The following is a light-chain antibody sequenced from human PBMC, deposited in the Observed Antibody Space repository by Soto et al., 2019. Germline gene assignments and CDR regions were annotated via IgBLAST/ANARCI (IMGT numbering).Light chain of an antibody. CDR2: EVN. CDR3: SSYAASTKIV. J-gene: IGLJ1*01. Sequence: QSALTQPPSASGSPGQSVTISCTGTSSDIGGYNSVSWYQQHPGKAPRLMIYEVNKRPSGVPDRFSGSKSGYTASLTVSGLQTEDEAFYYCSSYAASTKIVFGTGTKVTVL. CDR1: SSDIGGYNS. V-gene: IGLV2-8*01.